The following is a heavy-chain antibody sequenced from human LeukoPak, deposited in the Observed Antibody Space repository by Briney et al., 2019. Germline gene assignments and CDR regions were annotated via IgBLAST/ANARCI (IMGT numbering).Heavy chain of an antibody. V-gene: IGHV1-2*02. D-gene: IGHD6-19*01. CDR3: ARDQGMASGWYGDWFDP. CDR2: INPNSGGT. CDR1: GYTFTGYY. Sequence: ASVKVSCKASGYTFTGYYMHWVRQAPGQGLEWMGWINPNSGGTNYAQKFQGRVTMTRDTSISTAYMELSRLRSDDTAVYYCARDQGMASGWYGDWFDPWGQGTLVTVSS. J-gene: IGHJ5*02.